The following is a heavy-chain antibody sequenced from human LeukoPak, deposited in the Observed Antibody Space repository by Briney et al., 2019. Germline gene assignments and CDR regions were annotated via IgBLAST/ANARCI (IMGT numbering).Heavy chain of an antibody. Sequence: PSETLSLTCTVSGGSISSSSYYWGWIRQPPGKGLEWIGSIYYSGSTYYNPSLKSRVTISVDTSKNQFSLKLSSVTAADTAVYYCASIPPPHHDISMDYWGQGTLVTVSS. J-gene: IGHJ4*02. CDR3: ASIPPPHHDISMDY. D-gene: IGHD3-3*02. CDR2: IYYSGST. V-gene: IGHV4-39*01. CDR1: GGSISSSSYY.